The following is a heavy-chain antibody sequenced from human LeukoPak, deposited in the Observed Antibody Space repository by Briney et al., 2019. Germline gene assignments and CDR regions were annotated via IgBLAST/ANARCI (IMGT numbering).Heavy chain of an antibody. V-gene: IGHV4-34*01. J-gene: IGHJ4*02. CDR1: GGSFSGYY. CDR3: ARGPSKRITMVRGPKKPFDY. D-gene: IGHD3-10*01. CDR2: INHSGST. Sequence: SETLSLTCAVYGGSFSGYYWSWIRQPPGKGLEWIGEINHSGSTNYNPSLKSRVTISVDTSKNQFSLKLSSVTAADTAVYYCARGPSKRITMVRGPKKPFDYWGQGTLVTVSS.